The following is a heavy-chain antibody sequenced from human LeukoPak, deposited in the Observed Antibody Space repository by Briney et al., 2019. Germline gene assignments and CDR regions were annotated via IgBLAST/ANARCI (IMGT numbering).Heavy chain of an antibody. CDR2: ISAYNGNT. D-gene: IGHD2-2*01. CDR1: GYTFTSYG. CDR3: ASGLEECSTSCLGY. Sequence: ASVKVSCKASGYTFTSYGISWVRQAPGQGLEWMGWISAYNGNTNYAQKLQGRVTMTTDTSTSTAYMELSSLRSEDTAVYYCASGLEECSTSCLGYWGQGTLVTVSS. J-gene: IGHJ4*02. V-gene: IGHV1-18*01.